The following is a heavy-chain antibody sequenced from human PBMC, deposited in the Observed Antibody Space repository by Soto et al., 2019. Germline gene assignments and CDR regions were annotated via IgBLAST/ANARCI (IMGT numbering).Heavy chain of an antibody. CDR3: ARGIIGGAAYYFDY. V-gene: IGHV4-34*01. CDR1: GGSFSGYY. D-gene: IGHD6-13*01. CDR2: INHSGST. J-gene: IGHJ4*02. Sequence: PSETLSLTCAVYGGSFSGYYWSWIRQPPGKGLEWIGEINHSGSTNYNPSLKSLVTISVDTSKNQFSLKLSSVTAADTAVYYCARGIIGGAAYYFDYWGQGTLVTVSS.